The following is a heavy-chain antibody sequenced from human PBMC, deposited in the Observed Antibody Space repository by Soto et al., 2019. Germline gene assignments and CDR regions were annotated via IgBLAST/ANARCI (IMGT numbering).Heavy chain of an antibody. D-gene: IGHD3-22*01. CDR2: IYYSGST. CDR3: ARTYDGSGPNSGGYGFDI. V-gene: IGHV4-59*01. CDR1: GGSFSSYY. J-gene: IGHJ3*02. Sequence: PSETLSLTCSVSGGSFSSYYWSWIRQPPGKGLEWIAYIYYSGSTSYNPSLKSRVSISLDTSKNQFSLKLSSVTAADTAVYYCARTYDGSGPNSGGYGFDIWGQGTMVTVS.